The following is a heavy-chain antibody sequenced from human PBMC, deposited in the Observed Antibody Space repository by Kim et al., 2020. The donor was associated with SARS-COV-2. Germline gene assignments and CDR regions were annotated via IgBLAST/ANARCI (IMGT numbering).Heavy chain of an antibody. V-gene: IGHV1-18*01. CDR2: INTDTDNT. CDR1: GYTFTSYG. CDR3: ARNGKRIAGMRYFSYQKAMDV. D-gene: IGHD6-6*01. J-gene: IGHJ6*02. Sequence: ASVKVSCKTSGYTFTSYGISWVRQAPGQGLEWMGWINTDTDNTKYAQSFQGRISVTTVTSTTTAYMELRSLRPDDTAVYFRARNGKRIAGMRYFSYQKAMDVWGPGTTVIVSS.